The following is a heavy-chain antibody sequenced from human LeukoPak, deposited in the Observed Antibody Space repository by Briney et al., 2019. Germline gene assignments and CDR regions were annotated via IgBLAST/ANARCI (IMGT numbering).Heavy chain of an antibody. CDR2: ITNSGDA. J-gene: IGHJ4*02. CDR1: GVSISDFH. CDR3: ARHVEHAAYFHH. D-gene: IGHD1/OR15-1a*01. Sequence: PSETPSLTCTVAGVSISDFHWSWLRQSPEKGLEWIGWITNSGDANYNPSLESRLAMSAETTKRQLSLRVTSVTDADTAVYYCARHVEHAAYFHHWGQGILVTVSS. V-gene: IGHV4-59*08.